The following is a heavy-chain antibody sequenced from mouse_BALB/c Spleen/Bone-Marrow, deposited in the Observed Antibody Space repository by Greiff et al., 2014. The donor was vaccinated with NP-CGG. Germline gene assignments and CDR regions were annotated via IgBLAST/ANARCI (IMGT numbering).Heavy chain of an antibody. Sequence: VQRVESGAELAKPGASVKLSCKASGYTFTSYYMYWVKQRPGQGLEWIGEINPSNGGTNFNEKFKSKATLTVDKSSSTAYMQLSSLTSEDSAVYYCTRGGWLAMGYWGQGTSVTVSS. CDR3: TRGGWLAMGY. J-gene: IGHJ4*01. V-gene: IGHV1S81*02. CDR2: INPSNGGT. CDR1: GYTFTSYY. D-gene: IGHD2-3*01.